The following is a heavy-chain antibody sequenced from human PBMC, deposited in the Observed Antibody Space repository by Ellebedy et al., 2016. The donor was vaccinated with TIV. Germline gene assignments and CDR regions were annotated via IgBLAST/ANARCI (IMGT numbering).Heavy chain of an antibody. J-gene: IGHJ4*02. Sequence: GESLKISXQSSGQNSASYWIGWVRQMPGKGLEWMGSIYPGDSDTRYSPSLQGQVTISADKSIGIVYLRWTNLKASDTAMYYCARHSAGRYSSAWKYYFDYWGQGTLVTVSS. V-gene: IGHV5-51*01. CDR3: ARHSAGRYSSAWKYYFDY. D-gene: IGHD5-12*01. CDR2: IYPGDSDT. CDR1: GQNSASYW.